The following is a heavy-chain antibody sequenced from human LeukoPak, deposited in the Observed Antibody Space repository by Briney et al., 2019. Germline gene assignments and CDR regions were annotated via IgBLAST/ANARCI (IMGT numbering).Heavy chain of an antibody. V-gene: IGHV3-23*01. Sequence: GGSLRLPCAASGFTFSSYAMSWVRQAPGKGLEWVSAISGSGGSTYYADSVKGRFTISRDNSKNTLYLQMNSLRAEDTAVYYCAKSSRPYSGSYRPYYFDYWGQGTLVTVSS. CDR3: AKSSRPYSGSYRPYYFDY. J-gene: IGHJ4*02. D-gene: IGHD1-26*01. CDR2: ISGSGGST. CDR1: GFTFSSYA.